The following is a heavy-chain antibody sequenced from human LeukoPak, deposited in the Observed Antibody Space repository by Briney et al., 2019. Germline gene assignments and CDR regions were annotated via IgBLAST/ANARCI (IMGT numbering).Heavy chain of an antibody. J-gene: IGHJ3*02. CDR1: GGSISSSSYY. V-gene: IGHV4-39*02. CDR3: AKEKRESGLRAFHI. D-gene: IGHD3-10*01. CDR2: IYYSGST. Sequence: PSETLSLTCTVSGGSISSSSYYWGWIRQPRGKGLEWIGSIYYSGSTYYNPSLKSRVTISVDTSKNQFSLKLSSVTAADTAVYYCAKEKRESGLRAFHIWGQGTMVTVSS.